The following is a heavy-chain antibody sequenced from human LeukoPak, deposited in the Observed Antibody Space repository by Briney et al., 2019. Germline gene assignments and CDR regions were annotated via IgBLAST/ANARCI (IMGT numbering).Heavy chain of an antibody. V-gene: IGHV4-34*01. D-gene: IGHD2-15*01. CDR1: GGSFSDYY. CDR2: INHSGST. J-gene: IGHJ1*01. CDR3: ARGQGYCSGGGCTLAYFPD. Sequence: SETLSLTCAVYGGSFSDYYWSWIRQPPGKGLEWIGEINHSGSTDYNRSLKSRVTISVDTSKNQFSLRLSSVTAADTAVYYCARGQGYCSGGGCTLAYFPDWGLGTLVTVSS.